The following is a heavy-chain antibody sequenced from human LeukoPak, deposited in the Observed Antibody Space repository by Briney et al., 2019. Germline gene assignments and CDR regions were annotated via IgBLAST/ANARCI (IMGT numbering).Heavy chain of an antibody. D-gene: IGHD2-2*01. J-gene: IGHJ6*02. CDR3: ARGLKWEVPAAPNYYYYYGMDV. CDR1: GGSISSSSYY. Sequence: PSETLSLTCTVSGGSISSSSYYWGWIRQPPGKGLGWIGSIYYSGSTYYNPSLKSRVTISVDTSKNQFSLKLSSVTAADTAVYYCARGLKWEVPAAPNYYYYYGMDVWGQGTTVTVSS. V-gene: IGHV4-39*07. CDR2: IYYSGST.